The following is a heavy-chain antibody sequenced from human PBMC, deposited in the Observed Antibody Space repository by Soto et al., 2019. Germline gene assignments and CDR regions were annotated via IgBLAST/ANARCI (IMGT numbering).Heavy chain of an antibody. D-gene: IGHD6-19*01. CDR1: GVTFSQSA. Sequence: QGQLAESGGGVLQPGRSLRLSCAASGVTFSQSAMHWVRQAPGRGLEWVAAISFDGSNTHYADAVEGRVTISRDNSKNTLYLQMNRLRAEDTALYQCATAVAAGGYWGQGTLVTVSS. J-gene: IGHJ4*02. V-gene: IGHV3-30-3*01. CDR2: ISFDGSNT. CDR3: ATAVAAGGY.